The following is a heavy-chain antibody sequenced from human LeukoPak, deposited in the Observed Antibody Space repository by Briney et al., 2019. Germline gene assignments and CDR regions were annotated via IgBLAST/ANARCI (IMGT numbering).Heavy chain of an antibody. CDR1: GFTFSTYG. CDR2: ISYDGSNT. D-gene: IGHD4-17*01. CDR3: AKAWTTGSSHYYYSMDV. V-gene: IGHV3-30*18. J-gene: IGHJ6*02. Sequence: GGSLRLSCAASGFTFSTYGMHWVRQAPGKGLEWVAVISYDGSNTFYADSVKGRFTISRDNSMNTLYLQMNSLRAEDTAVYYCAKAWTTGSSHYYYSMDVWGQGTTVTVSS.